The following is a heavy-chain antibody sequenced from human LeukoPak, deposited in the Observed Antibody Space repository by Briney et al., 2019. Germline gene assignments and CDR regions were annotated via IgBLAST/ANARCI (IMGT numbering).Heavy chain of an antibody. CDR3: AKDEPASDSPSDY. Sequence: GRSLRLSCAASGFSFSNYGMHWVRQAPGKGLEWVTVISFDGSNQYYADSVKGRFTISRDNSKYTLYLQRNSLSPEDTAVYYCAKDEPASDSPSDYWGQGTLVTVSS. CDR2: ISFDGSNQ. CDR1: GFSFSNYG. J-gene: IGHJ4*02. D-gene: IGHD2-21*02. V-gene: IGHV3-30*18.